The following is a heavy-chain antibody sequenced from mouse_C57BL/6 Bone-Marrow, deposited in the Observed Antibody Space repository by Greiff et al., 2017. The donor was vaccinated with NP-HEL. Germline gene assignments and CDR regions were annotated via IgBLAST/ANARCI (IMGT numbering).Heavy chain of an antibody. CDR1: GFTFTDYY. J-gene: IGHJ4*01. CDR3: ARSIYYDYADDPFYGMDY. Sequence: EVQLVESGGGLVQPGGSLSLSCAASGFTFTDYYMSWVRQPPGKALEWVGFIRNKANGYTIEYSASVKGRFTISRDNSQSILYLQMNALSAEDSATYYCARSIYYDYADDPFYGMDYWGQGTSVTVSA. V-gene: IGHV7-3*01. D-gene: IGHD2-4*01. CDR2: IRNKANGYTI.